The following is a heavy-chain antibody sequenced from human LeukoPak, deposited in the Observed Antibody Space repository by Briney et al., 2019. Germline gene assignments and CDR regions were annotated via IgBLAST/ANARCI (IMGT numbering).Heavy chain of an antibody. D-gene: IGHD3-10*01. V-gene: IGHV3-30*02. J-gene: IGHJ4*02. Sequence: GGSLRLSCAASGFNFGGYALHWVRQAPGKGLEWVAFIRYDGSNKDYADSVKGRFTISRDNSKNTLYLQMNSLRGEDTAVYHCAKTHATGRFYFDYWGQGTLVTVSS. CDR2: IRYDGSNK. CDR3: AKTHATGRFYFDY. CDR1: GFNFGGYA.